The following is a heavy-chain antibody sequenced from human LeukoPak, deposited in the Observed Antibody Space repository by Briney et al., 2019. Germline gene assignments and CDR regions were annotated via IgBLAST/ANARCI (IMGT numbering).Heavy chain of an antibody. D-gene: IGHD6-19*01. CDR2: INHSGST. V-gene: IGHV4-34*01. CDR1: GGSFSGYY. CDR3: AATIAVAGRYAFDI. Sequence: PSETLSLTCAVYGGSFSGYYWSWIRQPPGKGLEWIGEINHSGSTNYNPSLKSRVIISVDASKNQFSLKLSSVTAADTAVYYCAATIAVAGRYAFDIWGQGTMVTVSS. J-gene: IGHJ3*02.